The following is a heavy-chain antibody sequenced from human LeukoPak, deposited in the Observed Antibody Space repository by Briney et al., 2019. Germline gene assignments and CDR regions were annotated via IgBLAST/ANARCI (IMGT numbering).Heavy chain of an antibody. Sequence: GSSLRLSCAASGFTFSSHAMRWVRQAPGKGLEGVAVISSDGGNNYSADSVKGRFTISRDNSKNTLYLQMNSLRGEDTAVYYCARKPDYGDYGDYWGQGTLVTVSS. CDR2: ISSDGGNN. J-gene: IGHJ4*02. V-gene: IGHV3-30*04. CDR1: GFTFSSHA. D-gene: IGHD4-17*01. CDR3: ARKPDYGDYGDY.